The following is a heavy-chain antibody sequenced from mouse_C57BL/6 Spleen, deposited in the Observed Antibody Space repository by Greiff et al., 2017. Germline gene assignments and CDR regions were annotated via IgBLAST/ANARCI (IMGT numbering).Heavy chain of an antibody. V-gene: IGHV1-80*01. J-gene: IGHJ4*01. CDR3: AREAPGDYDNAMDY. Sequence: QVQLQQSGAELVKPGASVKISCKASGYAFSSYWMNWVKQRPGKGLEWLGQIYPGDGDTNYNGKFKGKATLTADKSSSTAYMQLSSLTSEDSAVYFCAREAPGDYDNAMDYWGQGTSVTVSS. D-gene: IGHD2-4*01. CDR2: IYPGDGDT. CDR1: GYAFSSYW.